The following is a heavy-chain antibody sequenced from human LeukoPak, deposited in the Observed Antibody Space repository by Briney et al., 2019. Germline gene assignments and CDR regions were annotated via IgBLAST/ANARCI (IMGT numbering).Heavy chain of an antibody. J-gene: IGHJ4*02. CDR1: GYSISGGDY. Sequence: PSETLSLTCSVSGYSISGGDYWGWIRQPPGKGLEWIGNIYHDGNTYYNPSLKSRVTISVDTSKNQFSLRLSSVTAADTAVYYCARFFRTVWELPYYWGPGTLVTVSS. CDR2: IYHDGNT. D-gene: IGHD1-26*01. V-gene: IGHV4-38-2*02. CDR3: ARFFRTVWELPYY.